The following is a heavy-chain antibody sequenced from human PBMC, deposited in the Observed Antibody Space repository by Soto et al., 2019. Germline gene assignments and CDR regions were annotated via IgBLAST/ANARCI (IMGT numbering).Heavy chain of an antibody. CDR2: ISAYNGNT. Sequence: ASVKVSCKASGYTFTSYGISWVRQAPGQGLEWMGWISAYNGNTNYAQKLQGRVTMTTDTSTSTAYMELRSLRSDDTAVYYCARSTFSYYDFWSGYYPTGDYYGMDVWGQGTTVTVSS. D-gene: IGHD3-3*01. CDR1: GYTFTSYG. V-gene: IGHV1-18*01. CDR3: ARSTFSYYDFWSGYYPTGDYYGMDV. J-gene: IGHJ6*02.